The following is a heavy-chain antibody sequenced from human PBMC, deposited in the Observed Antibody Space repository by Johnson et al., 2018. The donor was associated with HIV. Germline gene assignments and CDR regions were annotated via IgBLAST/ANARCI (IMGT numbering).Heavy chain of an antibody. D-gene: IGHD1/OR15-1a*01. CDR2: ISSSGSTI. V-gene: IGHV3-48*04. CDR3: AKDLGNWDSPRSAFDM. J-gene: IGHJ3*02. Sequence: VQLVESGGGVVQPGRSLRLSCAASGFTFSSYAMHWIRQAPGKGLEFVSYISSSGSTIYYADSVQGRFTISRDNAKNSLYLQLNSLRAEDTAVYYCAKDLGNWDSPRSAFDMWGQGTMVTVSS. CDR1: GFTFSSYA.